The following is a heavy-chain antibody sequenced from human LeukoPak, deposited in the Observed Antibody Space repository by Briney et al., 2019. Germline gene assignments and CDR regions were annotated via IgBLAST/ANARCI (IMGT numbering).Heavy chain of an antibody. D-gene: IGHD2-2*01. CDR2: ISSNGGST. Sequence: PGGSLRLSCAASGFTFSRYVIHWVRQAPGKGLEYVSAISSNGGSTYYADSVKGRFTISRDNSKNTLYLQMGSLRAEDMAVYYCARVGCSGTSCYLDYWGQGTLVTVSS. V-gene: IGHV3-64*02. CDR1: GFTFSRYV. J-gene: IGHJ4*02. CDR3: ARVGCSGTSCYLDY.